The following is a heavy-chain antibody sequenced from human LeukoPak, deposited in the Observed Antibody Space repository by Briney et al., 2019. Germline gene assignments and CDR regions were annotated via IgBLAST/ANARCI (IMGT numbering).Heavy chain of an antibody. CDR3: AKRLRDIVGARNAFDI. V-gene: IGHV3-23*01. D-gene: IGHD1-26*01. CDR2: ISGSGGST. J-gene: IGHJ3*02. CDR1: GFTFSRNA. Sequence: GSLRLSCAASGFTFSRNAMSWVRQAPGKGLEWVSAISGSGGSTDYADSVKGRFTISRDNSKNTLYLQMSSLRAEDTAVYYCAKRLRDIVGARNAFDIWGQGTMVSVSS.